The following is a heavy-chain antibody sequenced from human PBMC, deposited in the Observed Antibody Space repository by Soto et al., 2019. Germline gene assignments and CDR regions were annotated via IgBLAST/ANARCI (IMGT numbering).Heavy chain of an antibody. CDR3: TTDGPDVPGSY. Sequence: DVQLEESGGGLVEPGGSLRLACAAFGFTFSDAWMNWVRQAPGKGLEWVGRIKSKRDGGTADYAAPVKGRFTISRDDSKNTLYLQMNSLKTEDTALYYCTTDGPDVPGSYWGQGTLVTVSS. D-gene: IGHD2-15*01. J-gene: IGHJ4*02. CDR1: GFTFSDAW. CDR2: IKSKRDGGTA. V-gene: IGHV3-15*07.